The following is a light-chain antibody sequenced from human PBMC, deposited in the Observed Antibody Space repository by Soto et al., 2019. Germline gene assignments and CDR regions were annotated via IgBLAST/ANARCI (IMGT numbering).Light chain of an antibody. J-gene: IGKJ4*01. CDR2: GAS. CDR1: QSISTK. Sequence: EIVMTQSPATLSMSPGERATLSGRASQSISTKVAWYQQKPDQAPRLLIYGASTRAAGIPARFSGSGSGTEFTLSISSLQSEHFAVYYCQQYNSWPLTFGGGTKVDI. V-gene: IGKV3-15*01. CDR3: QQYNSWPLT.